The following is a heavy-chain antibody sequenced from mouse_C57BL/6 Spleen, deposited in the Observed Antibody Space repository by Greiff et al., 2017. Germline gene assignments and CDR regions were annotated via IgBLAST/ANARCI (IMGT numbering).Heavy chain of an antibody. V-gene: IGHV1-69*01. CDR1: GYTFTSYW. Sequence: QVHVKQPGAELVMPGASVKLSCKASGYTFTSYWMHWVKQRPGQGLEWIGELDPSDSYTNYNQKFKGKSTLTVDKSSSTAYMQLSSLTSEDSAVYYCARSKGYDYDRGYAMDYWGQGTSVTVSS. D-gene: IGHD2-4*01. CDR2: LDPSDSYT. J-gene: IGHJ4*01. CDR3: ARSKGYDYDRGYAMDY.